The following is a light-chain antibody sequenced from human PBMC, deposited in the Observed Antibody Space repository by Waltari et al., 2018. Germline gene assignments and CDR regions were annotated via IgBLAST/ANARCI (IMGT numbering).Light chain of an antibody. CDR1: QSVSHSR. Sequence: EVELTQSPGTLSVSPGERATLSCRASQSVSHSRIAWYVHKAGQSPRLLIYAASVRATGIPDRFSGSGSGTDFSLTISRVEPEDSAVYYCQQFASSVMYTFGQGTKVEI. V-gene: IGKV3-20*01. J-gene: IGKJ2*01. CDR2: AAS. CDR3: QQFASSVMYT.